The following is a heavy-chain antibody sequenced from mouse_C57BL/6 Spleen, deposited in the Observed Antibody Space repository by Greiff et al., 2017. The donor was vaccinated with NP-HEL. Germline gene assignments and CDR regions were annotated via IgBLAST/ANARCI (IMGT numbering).Heavy chain of an antibody. CDR2: IWRGGST. CDR1: GFSLTSYG. V-gene: IGHV2-5*01. J-gene: IGHJ1*03. Sequence: VHLVESGPGLVQPSQSLSITCTVSGFSLTSYGVHWVRQSPGKGLEWLGVIWRGGSTDYNAAFMSRLSITKDNSKSQVFFKMNSLQADDTAIYYCAKNWGNGSSYWYFDVWGTGTTVTVSS. CDR3: AKNWGNGSSYWYFDV. D-gene: IGHD1-1*01.